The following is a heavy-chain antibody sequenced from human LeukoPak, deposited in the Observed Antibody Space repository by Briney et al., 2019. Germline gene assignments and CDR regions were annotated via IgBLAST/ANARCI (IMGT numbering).Heavy chain of an antibody. CDR1: GFTFSSYW. CDR3: ARVSEYTVVALYYYYGMDV. CDR2: IKQDRSEK. D-gene: IGHD2-15*01. Sequence: GGSLRLSCAASGFTFSSYWMSWVRQAPGKGLEWVANIKQDRSEKYYVDSVKGRFTISRDNAKNSLYLQMNSLRAEDTAVYYCARVSEYTVVALYYYYGMDVWGQGTTVTVSS. J-gene: IGHJ6*02. V-gene: IGHV3-7*01.